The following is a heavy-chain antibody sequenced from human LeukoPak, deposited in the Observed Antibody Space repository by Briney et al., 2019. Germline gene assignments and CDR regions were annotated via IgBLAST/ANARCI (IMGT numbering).Heavy chain of an antibody. CDR2: TSYDGSNK. CDR1: GFTFSSYD. V-gene: IGHV3-30*18. CDR3: AKGHSSGWYLDS. D-gene: IGHD6-19*01. J-gene: IGHJ4*02. Sequence: PGGSLRLSCAASGFTFSSYDMHWVRQAPGKGLEWVALTSYDGSNKYYADSVKGRFTISRDSSTNTLYPQMISLRAEDTAVYYCAKGHSSGWYLDSWGQGTLVTVSS.